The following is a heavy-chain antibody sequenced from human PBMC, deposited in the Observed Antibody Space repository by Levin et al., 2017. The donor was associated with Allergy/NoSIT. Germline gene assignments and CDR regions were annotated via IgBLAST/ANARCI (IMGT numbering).Heavy chain of an antibody. V-gene: IGHV1-18*01. CDR3: TRDWQPVDKLNCFDP. CDR2: VSTYDGGT. J-gene: IGHJ5*02. D-gene: IGHD6-13*01. CDR1: GYTFTSYG. Sequence: GESLKISCKTSGYTFTSYGISWVRQAPGQGLEWMGWVSTYDGGTNYAQKFRDRVTMTTDTSTSTVYMELSSLRSDDTALYYCTRDWQPVDKLNCFDPWGQGTLVTVSS.